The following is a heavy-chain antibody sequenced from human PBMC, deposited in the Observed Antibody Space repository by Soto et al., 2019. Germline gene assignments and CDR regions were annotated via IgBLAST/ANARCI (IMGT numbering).Heavy chain of an antibody. CDR3: ARVLSSGWSRFDY. Sequence: SDTLSLTCAVSGVSISRDYWWTWVRQPPGKGLEWIAEIYHSGSTNYNPSLKSRVTISVDKSKNQIPLKLSSVTAADTAVYYCARVLSSGWSRFDYWGQGTLVNVSS. CDR1: GVSISRDYW. CDR2: IYHSGST. J-gene: IGHJ4*02. V-gene: IGHV4-4*02. D-gene: IGHD6-19*01.